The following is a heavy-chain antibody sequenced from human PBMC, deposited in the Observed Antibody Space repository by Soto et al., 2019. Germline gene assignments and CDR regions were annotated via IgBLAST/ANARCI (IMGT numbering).Heavy chain of an antibody. J-gene: IGHJ6*02. V-gene: IGHV4-59*01. CDR1: GGSISSYY. Sequence: PSETLSLTCTVSGGSISSYYWSWIRQPPGKGLEWIGYIYSSGSTNYNPSLKSRVTISVDTSKNQFSLKLSSVTAADTAVYYCAREKVLLWFGEASAYGLDVWGQGTTVTVSS. CDR2: IYSSGST. CDR3: AREKVLLWFGEASAYGLDV. D-gene: IGHD3-10*01.